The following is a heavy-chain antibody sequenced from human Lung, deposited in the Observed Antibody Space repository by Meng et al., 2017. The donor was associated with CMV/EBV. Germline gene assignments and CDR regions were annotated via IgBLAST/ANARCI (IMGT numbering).Heavy chain of an antibody. CDR1: RATLTTLT. CDR3: LRRSGGSV. J-gene: IGHJ1*01. D-gene: IGHD3-10*01. Sequence: PGLRLLRPSDTLSRTFAILRATLTTLTCSAWHREPPGKGLEWIGEIPHRGSSAYNPSLKSRVSMSIDKSKNQFSLKLTSVTAADTAVYHCLRRSGGSVWGQGTLVTVSS. CDR2: IPHRGSS. V-gene: IGHV4-4*02.